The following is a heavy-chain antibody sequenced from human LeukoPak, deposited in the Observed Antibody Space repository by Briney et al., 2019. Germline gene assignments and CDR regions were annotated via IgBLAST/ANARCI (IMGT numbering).Heavy chain of an antibody. V-gene: IGHV3-21*01. D-gene: IGHD4-23*01. J-gene: IGHJ5*02. CDR2: I. CDR1: GFHFSTYN. Sequence: PGESLRLSCAASGFHFSTYNMNWVRQAPGKGLEWVSSIYYADSVKGRFTISRDDAKNSLYLQMNSQRVEDTAVYYCAREVIGGNSAWGQGTLVTVSS. CDR3: AREVIGGNSA.